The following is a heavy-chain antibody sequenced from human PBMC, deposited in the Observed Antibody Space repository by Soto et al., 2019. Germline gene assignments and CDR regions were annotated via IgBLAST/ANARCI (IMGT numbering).Heavy chain of an antibody. CDR1: GGSFSGYY. CDR3: ESMYYDSSGYFRYFDY. CDR2: INHSGST. V-gene: IGHV4-34*01. J-gene: IGHJ4*02. D-gene: IGHD3-22*01. Sequence: SETLSLTCAVYGGSFSGYYWSWIRQPPGKGLEWIGEINHSGSTNYNPSLKSRVTISVDTSKNQFSLKLSSVTAADTAVYYCESMYYDSSGYFRYFDYWGQGTLVTVSS.